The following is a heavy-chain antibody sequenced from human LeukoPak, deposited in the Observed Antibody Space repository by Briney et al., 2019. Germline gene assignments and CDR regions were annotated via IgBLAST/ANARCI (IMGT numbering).Heavy chain of an antibody. J-gene: IGHJ4*02. Sequence: GGSLRLSCAASGFTFSSYGMNCVRQAPGKRLDWVSYISSSSDAIYYADSLKGRFTISRDNAENSLYLQMNSLRDEDTAVYYCARAMRSGYDYWGQGTLVTVSS. D-gene: IGHD5-12*01. CDR1: GFTFSSYG. V-gene: IGHV3-48*02. CDR2: ISSSSDAI. CDR3: ARAMRSGYDY.